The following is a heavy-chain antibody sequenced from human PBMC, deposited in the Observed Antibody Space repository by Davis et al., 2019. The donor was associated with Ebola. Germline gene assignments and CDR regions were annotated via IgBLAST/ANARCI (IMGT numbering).Heavy chain of an antibody. Sequence: GGSLRLSCAASGFTFSSYWMSWVRQAPGKGLEWVSAISGSGGSTYYADSVKGRFTISRDNSKNTLYLQMNSLRAEDTAVYYCAKGLVNYGWYFDYWGQGTLVTVSS. V-gene: IGHV3-23*01. CDR1: GFTFSSYW. D-gene: IGHD1-7*01. J-gene: IGHJ4*02. CDR2: ISGSGGST. CDR3: AKGLVNYGWYFDY.